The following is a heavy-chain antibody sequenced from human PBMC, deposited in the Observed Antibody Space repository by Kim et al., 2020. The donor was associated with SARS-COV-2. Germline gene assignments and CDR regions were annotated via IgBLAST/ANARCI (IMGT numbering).Heavy chain of an antibody. Sequence: ASVKVSCKASGFTFTNYGISWVRQAPGQGLEWMAWINNDNGNSNYVQSYRGRVSVTRDTSTSTAYMELRSLRSDDTGVYYCTRDFRSACRGTSCHYFDFWGQGTLVTVSS. CDR2: INNDNGNS. CDR3: TRDFRSACRGTSCHYFDF. D-gene: IGHD2-2*01. J-gene: IGHJ4*02. CDR1: GFTFTNYG. V-gene: IGHV1-18*01.